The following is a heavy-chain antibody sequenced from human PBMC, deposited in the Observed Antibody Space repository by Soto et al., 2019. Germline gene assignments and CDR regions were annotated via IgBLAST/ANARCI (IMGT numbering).Heavy chain of an antibody. CDR1: GGSFNNYY. CDR3: ARKSLSRASWFDP. Sequence: SETLSLTCTVSGGSFNNYYWSWVRQPPGKGLEWIGDIYDIEYMDDSGNTNYNPSLKSRVTISVDTSKDQFSLKLSSVTAADTAVYFCARKSLSRASWFDPWGQGTLVTVSS. V-gene: IGHV4-59*01. J-gene: IGHJ5*02. CDR2: IYDIEYMDDSGNT.